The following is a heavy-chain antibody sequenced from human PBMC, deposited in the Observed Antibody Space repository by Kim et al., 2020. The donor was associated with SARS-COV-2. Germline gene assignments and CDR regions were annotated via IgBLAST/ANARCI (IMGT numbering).Heavy chain of an antibody. J-gene: IGHJ4*02. CDR3: ASTRQGWELVPPDY. D-gene: IGHD1-26*01. Sequence: DSVKGRFTISRDNAKNSLYLQMNSLRAEDTAVYYCASTRQGWELVPPDYWGQGTLVTVSS. V-gene: IGHV3-11*06.